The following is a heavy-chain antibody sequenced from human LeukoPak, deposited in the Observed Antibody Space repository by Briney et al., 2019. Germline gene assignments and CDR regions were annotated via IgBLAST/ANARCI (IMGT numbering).Heavy chain of an antibody. D-gene: IGHD1-26*01. CDR1: GVSISSSGYY. J-gene: IGHJ1*01. Sequence: SETLSLTCTVSGVSISSSGYYWGWIRQPPGKGLEWIGSIYYSGSTYYNPSLKSRVTISVDTSKNQFSLKLSSVTAADTAVYYCARSGASSGDPQFQSWGQGTLVTVSS. CDR3: ARSGASSGDPQFQS. V-gene: IGHV4-39*01. CDR2: IYYSGST.